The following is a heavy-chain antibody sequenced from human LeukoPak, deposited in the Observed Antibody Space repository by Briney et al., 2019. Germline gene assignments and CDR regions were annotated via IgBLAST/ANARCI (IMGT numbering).Heavy chain of an antibody. D-gene: IGHD6-19*01. CDR2: IRYDGSNK. CDR3: AKDPGSGWYPFDY. J-gene: IGHJ4*02. CDR1: GFTFSSYG. Sequence: QTGGSLRLSCAASGFTFSSYGMYWVRQAPGKGLEWVAFIRYDGSNKYYADSVKGRFTISRDNSKNTLYLQMNSLRAEDTAVYYCAKDPGSGWYPFDYWGQGTLVTVSS. V-gene: IGHV3-30*02.